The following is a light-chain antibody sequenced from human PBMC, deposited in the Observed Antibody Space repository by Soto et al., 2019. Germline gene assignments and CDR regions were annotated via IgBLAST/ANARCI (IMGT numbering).Light chain of an antibody. CDR2: DAS. CDR3: QQRSNWQT. J-gene: IGKJ1*01. Sequence: DIQMTQSPSTLSASVGDRVTITCRASQSISSWLAWYQQKPGKAPKLLIYDASSLESGVPSRFSGRGSGTDFTLTISSLEPEDFAVYYCQQRSNWQTFGQGTKVDIK. CDR1: QSISSW. V-gene: IGKV1-5*01.